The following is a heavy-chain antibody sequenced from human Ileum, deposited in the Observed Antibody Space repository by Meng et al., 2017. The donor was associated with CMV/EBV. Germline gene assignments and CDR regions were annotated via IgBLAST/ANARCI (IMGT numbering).Heavy chain of an antibody. Sequence: EWKKLGAPVKCAGQAAGYTFVDHYMHWGRQAPGEGVEWVGRINADRGSTNYVEKFQGRVTMTRYTSNIIVYMEFSRLTADDTAVYYCASTWIESWTPDFDYWGQGTLVTVSS. V-gene: IGHV1-2*06. CDR2: INADRGST. CDR1: GYTFVDHY. J-gene: IGHJ4*02. D-gene: IGHD5-12*01. CDR3: ASTWIESWTPDFDY.